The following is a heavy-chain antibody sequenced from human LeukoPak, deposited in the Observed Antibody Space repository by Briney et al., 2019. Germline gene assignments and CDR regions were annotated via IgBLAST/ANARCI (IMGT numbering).Heavy chain of an antibody. Sequence: PSETLSLTCTVSGGSISSGSYYWSWIRQPAGKGLEWIGRIYTSGSTNYNPSLKSRVTISVDTSKNQFSLELRSVTAADTAVYYCARGGGLYTGNAFDIWGQGTMVTVSS. CDR1: GGSISSGSYY. CDR3: ARGGGLYTGNAFDI. J-gene: IGHJ3*02. V-gene: IGHV4-61*02. D-gene: IGHD2-15*01. CDR2: IYTSGST.